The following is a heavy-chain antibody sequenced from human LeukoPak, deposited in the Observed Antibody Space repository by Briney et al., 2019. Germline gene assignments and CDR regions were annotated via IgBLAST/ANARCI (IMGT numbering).Heavy chain of an antibody. Sequence: PGWALPLSCAASGFTFSSYGMHWVGQPRCTGLEWVAFIRYDGSNKYYADSVKGRFTISRDNSKNTLYLQMNSLRAEDTAVYYCGKSNQLDTAITGNLDYWGQGTLVTVPS. V-gene: IGHV3-30*02. D-gene: IGHD5-18*01. J-gene: IGHJ4*02. CDR3: GKSNQLDTAITGNLDY. CDR1: GFTFSSYG. CDR2: IRYDGSNK.